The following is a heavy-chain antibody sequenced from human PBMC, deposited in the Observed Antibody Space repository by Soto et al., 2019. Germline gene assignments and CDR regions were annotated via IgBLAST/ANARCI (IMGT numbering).Heavy chain of an antibody. CDR2: IWYDGSNK. Sequence: PGGSLRLSCAASGFTFSSYGMHWVRQAPGKGLEWVAVIWYDGSNKYYADSVKGRFTISRDNSKNTLYLQMNSLRAEDTAVYYCARVGSTQMYGMDVWGQGTTVTVSS. CDR3: ARVGSTQMYGMDV. CDR1: GFTFSSYG. D-gene: IGHD3-16*01. V-gene: IGHV3-33*01. J-gene: IGHJ6*02.